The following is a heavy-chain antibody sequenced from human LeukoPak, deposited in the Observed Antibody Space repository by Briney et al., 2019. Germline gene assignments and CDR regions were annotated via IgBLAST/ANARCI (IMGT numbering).Heavy chain of an antibody. CDR3: ARVDYYGSSLGFDY. J-gene: IGHJ4*02. V-gene: IGHV4-59*01. Sequence: MSSETLSLTCTVSGGSISSYYWSWIRQPPGKGLEWIGYIYYSGSTNYNPSLKSRVTISVDTSKNQFSLKLNSVTAADTAVYYCARVDYYGSSLGFDYWGQGILVTVSS. D-gene: IGHD3-10*01. CDR1: GGSISSYY. CDR2: IYYSGST.